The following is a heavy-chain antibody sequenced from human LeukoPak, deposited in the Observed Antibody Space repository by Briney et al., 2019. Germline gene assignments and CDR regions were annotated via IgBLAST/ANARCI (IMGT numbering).Heavy chain of an antibody. CDR1: GYYISSGYY. D-gene: IGHD3-22*01. CDR2: IYYSGST. J-gene: IGHJ4*02. V-gene: IGHV4-38-2*02. CDR3: ARQRGYYYDSSGFGYFDY. Sequence: SETLSLTCTVSGYYISSGYYWGWIRQPPGKGLEWIGSIYYSGSTYYNPSLKSRVTISVDTSKNQFSLKLSSVTAADTAVYYCARQRGYYYDSSGFGYFDYWGQGTLVTVSS.